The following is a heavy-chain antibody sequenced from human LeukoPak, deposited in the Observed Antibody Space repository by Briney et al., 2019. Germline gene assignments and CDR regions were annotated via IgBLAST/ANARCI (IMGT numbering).Heavy chain of an antibody. V-gene: IGHV1-2*02. D-gene: IGHD5-18*01. CDR1: GYTFTGYY. CDR3: ASAVDTASSWFDL. J-gene: IGHJ5*02. Sequence: AAVKVSCKGSGYTFTGYYMRWGRQAPGEGLEGMGWVNPNSGGTNYAQQFQGRVTMTRDTSISTAYMELSRLRSDDTAVYYCASAVDTASSWFDLWGQGTLVTLSS. CDR2: VNPNSGGT.